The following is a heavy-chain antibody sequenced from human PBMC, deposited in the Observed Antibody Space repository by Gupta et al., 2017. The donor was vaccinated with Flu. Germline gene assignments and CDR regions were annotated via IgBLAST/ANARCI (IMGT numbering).Heavy chain of an antibody. CDR3: ARVDGDRNNYYYYGLDV. CDR2: ISSSGSTI. D-gene: IGHD3-10*01. CDR1: GFDFSKYY. V-gene: IGHV3-11*01. J-gene: IGHJ6*01. Sequence: VQLVESGGGLVEPGGSLRLSCAASGFDFSKYYITWIRQAPGKGLEWISFISSSGSTIFFADSLKGRFTISRDNAKNLLYLQMDSLRVEDTAKYFCARVDGDRNNYYYYGLDVWGQGTTVTVSS.